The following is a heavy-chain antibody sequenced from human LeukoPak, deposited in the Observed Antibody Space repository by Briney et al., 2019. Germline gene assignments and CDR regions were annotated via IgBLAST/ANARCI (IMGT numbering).Heavy chain of an antibody. CDR2: IIPIFGTA. J-gene: IGHJ4*02. CDR1: GYTFTGYY. V-gene: IGHV1-69*06. CDR3: ASFDYDSSGYYLYFDY. D-gene: IGHD3-22*01. Sequence: ASVKVSCKAFGYTFTGYYMHWVRQAPGQGLEWMGGIIPIFGTANYAQKFQGRVTITADKSTSTAYMELSSLRSEDTAVYYCASFDYDSSGYYLYFDYWGQGTLVTVSS.